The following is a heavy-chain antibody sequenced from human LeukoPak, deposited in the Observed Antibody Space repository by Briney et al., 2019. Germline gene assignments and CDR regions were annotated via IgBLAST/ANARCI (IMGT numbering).Heavy chain of an antibody. J-gene: IGHJ4*02. CDR2: IKEDGSES. Sequence: SGGSLRLSCVVSGFTFSSDWMTWVRQAPGKGLEWVANIKEDGSESYYVDSVEGRFTISRDNTKNSLYLQMNSLRAEDTAVYYCARFPRDPWRFDYWGQGTLVSVSS. V-gene: IGHV3-7*03. D-gene: IGHD5-12*01. CDR1: GFTFSSDW. CDR3: ARFPRDPWRFDY.